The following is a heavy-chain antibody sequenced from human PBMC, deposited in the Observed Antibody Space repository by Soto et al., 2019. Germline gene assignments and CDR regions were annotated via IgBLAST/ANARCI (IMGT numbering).Heavy chain of an antibody. D-gene: IGHD3-22*01. CDR1: GFTFSSYG. V-gene: IGHV3-30*18. J-gene: IGHJ1*01. CDR3: AKDAVPYYYDSSGYYKSEYFQH. Sequence: QVQLVESGGGVVQPGRSLRLSCAASGFTFSSYGMHWVRQAPGKGLEWVAVISYDGSNKYYADSVKGRFTISRDNSKNTLYLQMNSLRAEDTAVYYCAKDAVPYYYDSSGYYKSEYFQHWGQGTLVTVSS. CDR2: ISYDGSNK.